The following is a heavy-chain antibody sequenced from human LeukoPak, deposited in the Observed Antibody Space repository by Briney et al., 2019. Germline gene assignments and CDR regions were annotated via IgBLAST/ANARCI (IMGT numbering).Heavy chain of an antibody. CDR3: ARSGGVRWWWDNWFDP. Sequence: PSETLSLTCAVYGGSFSGYYWSWIRQPPGKGLEWIGEINHSGSTNYNPSLKSRVTISVDTSKNQFSLKLSSVTAADTAVYYCARSGGVRWWWDNWFDPWGQGTLVTVSS. CDR2: INHSGST. V-gene: IGHV4-34*01. CDR1: GGSFSGYY. D-gene: IGHD2-21*01. J-gene: IGHJ5*02.